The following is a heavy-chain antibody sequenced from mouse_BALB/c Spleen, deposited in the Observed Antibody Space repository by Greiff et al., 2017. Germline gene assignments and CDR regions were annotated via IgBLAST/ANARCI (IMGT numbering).Heavy chain of an antibody. D-gene: IGHD1-1*02. CDR1: GYTFTSYY. J-gene: IGHJ3*01. V-gene: IGHV1S56*01. CDR3: ARDYPAWFAY. Sequence: VQLQQSGPELVKPGASVRISCKASGYTFTSYYIHWVKQRPGQGLEWIGWIYPGNVNTKYNEKFKGKATLTADKSSSTAYMQLSSLTSEDSAVYFCARDYPAWFAYWGQGTLVTVSA. CDR2: IYPGNVNT.